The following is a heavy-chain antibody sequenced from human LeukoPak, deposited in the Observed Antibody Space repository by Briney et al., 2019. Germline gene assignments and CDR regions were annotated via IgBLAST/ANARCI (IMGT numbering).Heavy chain of an antibody. J-gene: IGHJ4*02. CDR2: ISGSGGST. CDR1: GFTLRRYS. Sequence: GGSLRLSCAASGFTLRRYSMNSVGQAPGQRLEWVSAISGSGGSTYYAASVKGRFTISRDNSKNTLYLQMNSLRAEDTAVYYCAKSEWLRWRFDYWGQGTLVTVSS. D-gene: IGHD5-12*01. CDR3: AKSEWLRWRFDY. V-gene: IGHV3-23*01.